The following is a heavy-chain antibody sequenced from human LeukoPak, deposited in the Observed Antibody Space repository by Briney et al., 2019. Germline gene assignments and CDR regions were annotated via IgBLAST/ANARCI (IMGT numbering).Heavy chain of an antibody. CDR1: GFTFSSYA. CDR2: ISNSGAGT. D-gene: IGHD4-11*01. CDR3: ARPNVMTRLLGAFDI. J-gene: IGHJ3*02. Sequence: PGGSLRLSCAASGFTFSSYAMNWVRQAPGKGLEWVSAISNSGAGTYYADSVKGRFTISRDNSKNTLYLQMNSLRAEDTAEYYCARPNVMTRLLGAFDIWGQGTMVTVSS. V-gene: IGHV3-23*01.